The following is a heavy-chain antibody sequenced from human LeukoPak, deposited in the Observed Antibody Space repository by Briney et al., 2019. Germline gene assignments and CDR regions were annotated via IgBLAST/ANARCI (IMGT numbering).Heavy chain of an antibody. CDR2: ISHGGST. J-gene: IGHJ4*02. CDR3: ARSAGWWSLDY. CDR1: GDSTSTRNW. D-gene: IGHD2-8*02. V-gene: IGHV4-4*02. Sequence: SETLSLTCAVSGDSTSTRNWWNWVRQPPGKGLDWIGEISHGGSTKYNPSLKNRVTISKDNSKNEFSLKLNSVTAADTAVYFCARSAGWWSLDYWGQGALVTVST.